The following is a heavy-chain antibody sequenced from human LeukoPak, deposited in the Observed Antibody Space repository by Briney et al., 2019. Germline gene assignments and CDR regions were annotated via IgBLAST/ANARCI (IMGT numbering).Heavy chain of an antibody. J-gene: IGHJ6*02. D-gene: IGHD2-2*01. Sequence: GGSLRLSCAASGFTFSSYGMHWVRQAPGKGLEWVAVISYDGSNKYYADSVKGRFTISRDNSKNTLYLQMNSLRAEDTAVYYCARDVDCSSTSCYGGYYYYGMDVWGQGTTVTVSS. CDR3: ARDVDCSSTSCYGGYYYYGMDV. CDR1: GFTFSSYG. CDR2: ISYDGSNK. V-gene: IGHV3-30*03.